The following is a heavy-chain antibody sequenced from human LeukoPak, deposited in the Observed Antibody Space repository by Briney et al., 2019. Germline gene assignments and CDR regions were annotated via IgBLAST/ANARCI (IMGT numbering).Heavy chain of an antibody. V-gene: IGHV1-69*13. J-gene: IGHJ5*02. CDR3: ARRPNRYYDFIWFDP. D-gene: IGHD3-3*01. CDR1: GGTFSSYA. CDR2: IIPIFGTA. Sequence: SVKVSCKASGGTFSSYAISWVRQAPGQGLEWMGGIIPIFGTANYAQKFQGRVTVTADESTSTAYMQLSSLRSEDTAVYYCARRPNRYYDFIWFDPWGQGTLVTVSS.